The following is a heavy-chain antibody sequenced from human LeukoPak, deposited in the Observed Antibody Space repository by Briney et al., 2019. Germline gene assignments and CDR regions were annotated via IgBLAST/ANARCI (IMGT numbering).Heavy chain of an antibody. Sequence: PSQTLSLTCAVSGGSISSGGYSWSWIRQPPGKGLEWIGYIYHSGSTYYNPSLKSRVTISVDRSKNQFSLKLSSETAADTAVYYCAREVRGSGSDYFDYWGQGTLVTVSS. CDR3: AREVRGSGSDYFDY. CDR2: IYHSGST. D-gene: IGHD3-10*01. J-gene: IGHJ4*02. V-gene: IGHV4-30-2*01. CDR1: GGSISSGGYS.